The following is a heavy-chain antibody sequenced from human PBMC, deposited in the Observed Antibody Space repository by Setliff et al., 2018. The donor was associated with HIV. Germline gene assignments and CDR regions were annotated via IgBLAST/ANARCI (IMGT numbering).Heavy chain of an antibody. V-gene: IGHV4-4*07. CDR1: GGSFGVYR. CDR2: IDSSGTT. CDR3: ARDRHSSGLGSYGP. Sequence: SETMSLTCTISGGSFGVYRWSWIRQSAGRGLEWIGRIDSSGTTDYKPSLKGRVAIAVDTSRNQFSLRVTSVTAADTAVYFCARDRHSSGLGSYGPWGPGILVTVSS. D-gene: IGHD3-10*01. J-gene: IGHJ5*02.